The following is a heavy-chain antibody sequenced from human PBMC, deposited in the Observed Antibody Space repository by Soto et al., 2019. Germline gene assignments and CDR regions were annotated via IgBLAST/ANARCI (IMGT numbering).Heavy chain of an antibody. CDR2: IGTAGDT. Sequence: TGGSLRLSCAASGFTFSSYDMHWVRQATGKGLEWVSAIGTAGDTYYPGSVKGRFTISRENAKNSLYLQMNSLRAGDTAVYYCARAPRYYDILTGYYSTGFDYWGQGTLVTVSS. D-gene: IGHD3-9*01. CDR3: ARAPRYYDILTGYYSTGFDY. V-gene: IGHV3-13*04. J-gene: IGHJ4*02. CDR1: GFTFSSYD.